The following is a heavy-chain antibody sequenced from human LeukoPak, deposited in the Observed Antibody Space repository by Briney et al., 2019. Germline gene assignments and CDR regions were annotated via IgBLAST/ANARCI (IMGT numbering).Heavy chain of an antibody. CDR3: ARSNYYGMDV. V-gene: IGHV3-48*04. CDR2: ISTSSSTI. CDR1: GFTFSSYS. Sequence: GGSLRLSCAASGFTFSSYSMNWVRQAPGKGLEWISYISTSSSTIYYADSVKGRLTISRDNAKNTLYLQMNSLRAEDTAVYYCARSNYYGMDVWGKGTTVTVSS. J-gene: IGHJ6*04.